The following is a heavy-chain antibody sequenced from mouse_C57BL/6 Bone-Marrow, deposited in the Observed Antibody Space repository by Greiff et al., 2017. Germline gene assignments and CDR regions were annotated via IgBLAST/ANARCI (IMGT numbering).Heavy chain of an antibody. Sequence: VQLKESGGGLVQPGGSMKLSCAASGFTFSDAWMDWVRQSPEKGLEWVAEIRNKANNHATYYAESVKGRFTISRDDSKSSVYLQMNSLRAEDAGIYYCTRGGYYAFFDDWGQGTTLTVSS. D-gene: IGHD2-3*01. CDR2: IRNKANNHAT. V-gene: IGHV6-6*01. J-gene: IGHJ2*01. CDR3: TRGGYYAFFDD. CDR1: GFTFSDAW.